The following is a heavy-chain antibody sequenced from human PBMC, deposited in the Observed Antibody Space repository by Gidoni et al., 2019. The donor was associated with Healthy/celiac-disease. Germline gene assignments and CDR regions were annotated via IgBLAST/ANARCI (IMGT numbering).Heavy chain of an antibody. D-gene: IGHD3-10*01. Sequence: QVQLQESGPGLVKPSETLSLTCTVSGGSISSYYWSWIRQPPGKGLEWIGYIYYSGSTNYHPSLKSRVTISVDTSKNQFSLKLSSVTAADTAVYYCARGVRGVIIAPYYFDYWGQGTLVSVSS. J-gene: IGHJ4*02. CDR2: IYYSGST. V-gene: IGHV4-59*01. CDR1: GGSISSYY. CDR3: ARGVRGVIIAPYYFDY.